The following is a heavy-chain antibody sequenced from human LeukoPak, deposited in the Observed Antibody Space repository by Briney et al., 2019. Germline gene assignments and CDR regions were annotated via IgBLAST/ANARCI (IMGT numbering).Heavy chain of an antibody. CDR2: IYSGGST. V-gene: IGHV3-53*01. D-gene: IGHD6-13*01. CDR1: GFTVSSNY. CDR3: ARGQRHGSWYGPDAFDI. Sequence: PGGSLRLSCAASGFTVSSNYMSWVRQAPGKGLEWVSVIYSGGSTYYADSVKGRFTISRDNSKNTLYLQMNSLRAEDAAVYYCARGQRHGSWYGPDAFDIWGQGTMVTVSS. J-gene: IGHJ3*02.